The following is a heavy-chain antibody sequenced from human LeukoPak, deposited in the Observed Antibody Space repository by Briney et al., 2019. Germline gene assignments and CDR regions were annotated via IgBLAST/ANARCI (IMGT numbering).Heavy chain of an antibody. Sequence: TLSLTCTVSGGSIRSHYWSWIRQPPGKALEWLALIYWDDDKRYSPSLKSRLTITKDTSKNQVVLTMTNMDPVDTATYYCAHRHLWFGELVSWFDPWGQGTLVTVSS. D-gene: IGHD3-10*01. CDR2: IYWDDDK. CDR1: GGSIRSHYWS. V-gene: IGHV2-5*02. CDR3: AHRHLWFGELVSWFDP. J-gene: IGHJ5*02.